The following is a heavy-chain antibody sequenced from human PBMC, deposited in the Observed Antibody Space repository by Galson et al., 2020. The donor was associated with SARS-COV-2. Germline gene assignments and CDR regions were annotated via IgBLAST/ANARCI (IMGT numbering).Heavy chain of an antibody. J-gene: IGHJ4*02. Sequence: SGPTLVQPTQTLTLTCTFSGFSLSTSGMCVSWIRQPPGKALEWLALIDWDDDKYYSTSLKTRLTISKDTSKNQVVLTMTNMDPVDTATYYWARIRTVLKGWAPFDYWGQGTLVTVSS. D-gene: IGHD4-17*01. V-gene: IGHV2-70*01. CDR2: IDWDDDK. CDR1: GFSLSTSGMC. CDR3: ARIRTVLKGWAPFDY.